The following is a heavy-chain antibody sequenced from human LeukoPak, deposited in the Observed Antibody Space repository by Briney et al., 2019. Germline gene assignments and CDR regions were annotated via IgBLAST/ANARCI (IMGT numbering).Heavy chain of an antibody. J-gene: IGHJ5*02. V-gene: IGHV3-21*04. CDR2: ISSSSSYI. D-gene: IGHD3-10*01. CDR1: GFTFSSYA. Sequence: PGGSLRLSFAASGFTFSSYAMSWVRQAPGKGLEWVSSISSSSSYIYYADSVKGRFTISRDNAKNSLYLQMNSLRAEDTAVYYCAREFGVYYGSGNKEFDPWGQGTLVTVSS. CDR3: AREFGVYYGSGNKEFDP.